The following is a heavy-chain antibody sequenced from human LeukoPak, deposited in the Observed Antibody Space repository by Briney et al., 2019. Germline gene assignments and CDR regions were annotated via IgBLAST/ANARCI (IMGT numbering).Heavy chain of an antibody. J-gene: IGHJ4*02. CDR1: GYSISSGYY. Sequence: SETLSLTCAVSGYSISSGYYWGWIRQSAGKGLEWIGRIYTNGNTNYNPSLKSRVTISVDTSKNQVSLKLSSVTAADTAVYYCARGLLNSYGSLDSWGQGALVTVSS. CDR3: ARGLLNSYGSLDS. D-gene: IGHD5-18*01. V-gene: IGHV4-38-2*01. CDR2: IYTNGNT.